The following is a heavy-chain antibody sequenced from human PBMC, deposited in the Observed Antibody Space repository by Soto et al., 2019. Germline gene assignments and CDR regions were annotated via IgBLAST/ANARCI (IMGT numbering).Heavy chain of an antibody. CDR3: ARAGGTTVTGLWHFDS. D-gene: IGHD4-17*01. CDR1: GFTFNTYS. J-gene: IGHJ4*02. V-gene: IGHV3-33*01. CDR2: IWYDGTQK. Sequence: QVQLEESGGGVVQPGRSLRLSCEASGFTFNTYSMHWVRQPPGKGLEWLAAIWYDGTQKYYADSVKGRFIISRDNSKKTLYLEMNRLRAEDTAEYYCARAGGTTVTGLWHFDSWGQGTLVTVSS.